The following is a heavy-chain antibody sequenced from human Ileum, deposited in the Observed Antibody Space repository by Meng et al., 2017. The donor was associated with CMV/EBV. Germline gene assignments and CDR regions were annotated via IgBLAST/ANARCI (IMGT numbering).Heavy chain of an antibody. CDR3: ARESELLRFDH. V-gene: IGHV6-1*01. J-gene: IGHJ4*02. D-gene: IGHD6-6*01. Sequence: QHPAPGLVNPSQPPSFSCDISGDSASTNNVAWNCIRQSPLRGLEWLGRTAYRSKWDYEYSVSVESRITISPDTSKNQFSLHLRSVTPEDTAIYYCARESELLRFDHWGQGTLVTVSS. CDR1: GDSASTNNVA. CDR2: TAYRSKWDY.